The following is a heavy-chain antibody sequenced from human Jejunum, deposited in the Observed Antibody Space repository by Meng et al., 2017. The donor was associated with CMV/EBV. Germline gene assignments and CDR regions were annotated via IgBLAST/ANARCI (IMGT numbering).Heavy chain of an antibody. V-gene: IGHV4-30-4*01. CDR1: GGSISSGDYY. J-gene: IGHJ5*02. Sequence: HGQLQEWAPGLVQPSQTLSPTCTVSGGSISSGDYYGSWIRQPPGKGLEWIGCIYYSGSTYSNPSLKGRVTISVDTSKNQFSLNLSSVTAADTAVYYCARGQRSYSGSYPEWFDPWGQGTLVTVSS. CDR3: ARGQRSYSGSYPEWFDP. CDR2: IYYSGST. D-gene: IGHD1-26*01.